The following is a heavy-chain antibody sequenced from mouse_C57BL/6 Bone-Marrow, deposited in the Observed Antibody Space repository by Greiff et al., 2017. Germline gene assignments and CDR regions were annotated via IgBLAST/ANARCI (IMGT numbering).Heavy chain of an antibody. J-gene: IGHJ4*01. V-gene: IGHV1-76*01. CDR2: IYPGSGNT. Sequence: QVQLKESGAELVRPGASVKLSCKASGYTFTDYYINWVKQRPGQGLEWIARIYPGSGNTYYNEKFKGKATLTAEKSSSTAYMQLSSLTSEDSAVYFCAKTAQATDYAMDYWGQGTSVTVSS. CDR3: AKTAQATDYAMDY. CDR1: GYTFTDYY. D-gene: IGHD3-2*02.